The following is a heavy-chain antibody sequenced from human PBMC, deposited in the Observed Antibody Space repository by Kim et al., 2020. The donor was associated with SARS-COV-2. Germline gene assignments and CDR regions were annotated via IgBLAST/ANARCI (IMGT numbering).Heavy chain of an antibody. Sequence: GGSLRLSCAASGFTFSSYGMHWVRQAPGKGLEWVAVISYDGSNKYYADSVKGRFTISRDNSKNTLYLQMNSLRAEDTAVYYCARGWIQLWSPFDYWGQGTPVTASP. D-gene: IGHD5-18*01. CDR1: GFTFSSYG. J-gene: IGHJ4*02. CDR2: ISYDGSNK. CDR3: ARGWIQLWSPFDY. V-gene: IGHV3-30*03.